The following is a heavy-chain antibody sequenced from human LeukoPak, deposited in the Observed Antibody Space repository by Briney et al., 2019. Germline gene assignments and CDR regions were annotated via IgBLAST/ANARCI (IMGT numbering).Heavy chain of an antibody. J-gene: IGHJ3*02. Sequence: PSETLSLTCTVSGGSISSYYWSWIRQPAGKGLEWIGRIYTSGSTNYNPSLKSRVTMSVDTSKNQFSLKLSSVTAADTAVYYCARDLFIYDSSGYDAFDIWGQGTMVTVSS. V-gene: IGHV4-4*07. CDR2: IYTSGST. CDR1: GGSISSYY. CDR3: ARDLFIYDSSGYDAFDI. D-gene: IGHD3-22*01.